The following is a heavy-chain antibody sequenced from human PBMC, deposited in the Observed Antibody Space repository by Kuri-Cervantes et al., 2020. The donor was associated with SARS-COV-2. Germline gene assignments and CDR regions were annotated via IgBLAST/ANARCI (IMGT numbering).Heavy chain of an antibody. D-gene: IGHD2-2*01. CDR2: IGTAGDT. V-gene: IGHV3-13*01. J-gene: IGHJ4*02. CDR3: ARGARTAGSTSCYDY. Sequence: GGSLRLSCAASGFTFSSYDMHWVRQATGKGLEWVSAIGTAGDTYYPGSVKGRFTISRENAKNSLYLQMNSLRAEDTAVYYCARGARTAGSTSCYDYWGQGTLVTVSS. CDR1: GFTFSSYD.